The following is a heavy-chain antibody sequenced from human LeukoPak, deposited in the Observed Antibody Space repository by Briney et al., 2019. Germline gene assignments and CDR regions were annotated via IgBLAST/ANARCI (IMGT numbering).Heavy chain of an antibody. J-gene: IGHJ6*03. D-gene: IGHD3-22*01. CDR1: GYTFTSYG. V-gene: IGHV1-18*01. CDR3: ARDLSRYYFATPRTQTNPMDV. CDR2: ISAYNGNT. Sequence: GASVKVSCKASGYTFTSYGISWVRQAPGQGLEWMGWISAYNGNTNYAQKLQGRVTMTTDTSTSTAYMELRSLRSDDTAVYYCARDLSRYYFATPRTQTNPMDVWGKGTTVTVSS.